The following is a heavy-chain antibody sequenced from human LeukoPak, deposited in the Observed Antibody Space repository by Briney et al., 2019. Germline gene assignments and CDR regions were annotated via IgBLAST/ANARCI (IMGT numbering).Heavy chain of an antibody. Sequence: AGGSPRLSCAASGFTFSSYAMHWVRQAPGKGLEWVAVIMFDGANKYYADSLKGRFTISRDTSKNTLYLQMNSLRAEDTAVYYCAKDSSGTLFWFDPWGQGTLVTVSS. J-gene: IGHJ5*02. D-gene: IGHD6-13*01. CDR3: AKDSSGTLFWFDP. CDR1: GFTFSSYA. V-gene: IGHV3-33*06. CDR2: IMFDGANK.